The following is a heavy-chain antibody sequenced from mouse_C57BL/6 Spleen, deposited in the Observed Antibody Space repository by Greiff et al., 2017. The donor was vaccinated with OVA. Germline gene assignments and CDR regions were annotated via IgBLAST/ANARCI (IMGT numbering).Heavy chain of an antibody. CDR2: INPYNGGT. CDR1: GYTFTDYY. J-gene: IGHJ2*01. V-gene: IGHV1-19*01. CDR3: ARQGFDY. Sequence: LVKPGASVKMSCKASGYTFTDYYMNWVKQSHGKSLEWIGVINPYNGGTSYNQKFKGKATLTVDKSSSTAYMELNSLTSEDSAVYYCARQGFDYWGQGTTLTVSS.